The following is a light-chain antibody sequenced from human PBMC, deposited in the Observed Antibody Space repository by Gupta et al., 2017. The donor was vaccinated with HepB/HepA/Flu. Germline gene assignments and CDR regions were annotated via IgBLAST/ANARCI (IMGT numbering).Light chain of an antibody. J-gene: IGKJ1*01. V-gene: IGKV1-39*01. CDR1: QSISSY. CDR3: HQSYRTPGT. CDR2: AAS. Sequence: QLTQSPSSLSASVGDRVTITCRASQSISSYLNWYQQKPGKAPKLLIYAASSLQSGVPSRCSGRGSGTDFTLNISSVQPEDVATYYCHQSYRTPGTFGQGTKLEIK.